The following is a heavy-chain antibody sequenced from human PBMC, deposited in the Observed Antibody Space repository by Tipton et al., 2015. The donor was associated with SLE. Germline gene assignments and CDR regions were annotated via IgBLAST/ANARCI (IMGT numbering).Heavy chain of an antibody. Sequence: LRLSCAVYGGSFSGYYWSWIRQPPGKGLEWIGYIYYSGSTKYNPSLKSRVTISVDTSKNQFSLKLNSVTAADTAVYYCARDHGITMIGEYWGQGTMVTVSS. J-gene: IGHJ3*01. CDR2: IYYSGST. D-gene: IGHD3-10*02. CDR1: GGSFSGYY. CDR3: ARDHGITMIGEY. V-gene: IGHV4-59*01.